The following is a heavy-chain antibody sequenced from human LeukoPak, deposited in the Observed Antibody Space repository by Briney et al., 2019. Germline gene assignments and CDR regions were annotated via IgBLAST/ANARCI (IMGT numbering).Heavy chain of an antibody. CDR3: ARDRTPTQIYGGNAGVENDAFDI. V-gene: IGHV4-59*01. CDR2: IYYSGST. D-gene: IGHD4-23*01. Sequence: SETLSLTCTVSGGSISSYYWSWIRQPPGKGLEWIGYIYYSGSTNYNPSLKSRVTISVDTSKNQFSPKLSSVTAADTAVYYCARDRTPTQIYGGNAGVENDAFDIWGQGTMVTVSS. J-gene: IGHJ3*02. CDR1: GGSISSYY.